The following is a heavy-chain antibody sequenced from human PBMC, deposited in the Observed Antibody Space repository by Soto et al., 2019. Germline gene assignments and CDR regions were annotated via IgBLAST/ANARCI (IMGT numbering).Heavy chain of an antibody. CDR2: VYYTGTT. Sequence: SETLSLTCTVSGHSINNFYWSWIRQSPGKGLEWIGNVYYTGTTNYNPSLNSRVTISIDTSRKHFSLNLNSLTAADTAIYYCAVSTGGSQYYFDSWGQGALVTVS. CDR1: GHSINNFY. D-gene: IGHD2-8*02. CDR3: AVSTGGSQYYFDS. J-gene: IGHJ4*02. V-gene: IGHV4-59*01.